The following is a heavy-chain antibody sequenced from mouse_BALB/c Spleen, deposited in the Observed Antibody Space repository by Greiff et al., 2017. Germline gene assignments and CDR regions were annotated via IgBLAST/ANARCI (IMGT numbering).Heavy chain of an antibody. V-gene: IGHV3-5*02. CDR2: IYYSGTI. Sequence: EVKLQESGPGLVKPSQTVSLTCTVTGISITTGNYRWSWIRQFPGNKLEWIGYIYYSGTITYNPSLTSRTTITRDTSKNQFFLEMNSLTAEDTATYYCARERYYAMDYWGQGTSVTVSS. CDR1: GISITTGNYR. J-gene: IGHJ4*01. CDR3: ARERYYAMDY.